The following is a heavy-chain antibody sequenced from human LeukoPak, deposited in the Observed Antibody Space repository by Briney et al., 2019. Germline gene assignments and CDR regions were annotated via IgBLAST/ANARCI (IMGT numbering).Heavy chain of an antibody. Sequence: GGSLRLSCAASGFTFSSYAMSWVRQAPGKGLEWVSAISGSGGSTYYADSVKGRFTISRDDSNNSLFVQMNSLRAEDTAVYFCAKSRSGSANWALQIFDNWGQGTLVTVSS. CDR3: AKSRSGSANWALQIFDN. CDR2: ISGSGGST. D-gene: IGHD1-1*01. CDR1: GFTFSSYA. J-gene: IGHJ4*02. V-gene: IGHV3-23*01.